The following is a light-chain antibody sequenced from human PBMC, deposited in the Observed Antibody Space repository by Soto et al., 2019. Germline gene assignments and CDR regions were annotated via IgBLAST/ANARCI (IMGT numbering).Light chain of an antibody. CDR3: SSYTTSNTRQIV. J-gene: IGLJ1*01. V-gene: IGLV2-14*03. CDR1: SSDVGGYNY. CDR2: DVS. Sequence: LTQPASVSGSPGQSITISCTGTSSDVGGYNYVSWYQHHPGKAPKLMIFDVSNRPSGVSNRFSGSKSGNTASLTISGLQPEDEADYYCSSYTTSNTRQIVLGTGTKVTVL.